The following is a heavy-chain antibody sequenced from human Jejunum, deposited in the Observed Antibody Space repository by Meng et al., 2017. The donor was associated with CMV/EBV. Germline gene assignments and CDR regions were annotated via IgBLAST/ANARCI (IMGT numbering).Heavy chain of an antibody. Sequence: SWVGPGFIFSNYEMNWVRQAPGKGLEWISFISNRASAIQYADSVKGRFTVSRDNAKNSLYLQMNSLRAEDTGMYYCVRDTAMVPLWGQGTQVTVSS. CDR1: GFIFSNYE. CDR3: VRDTAMVPL. V-gene: IGHV3-48*03. D-gene: IGHD5-18*01. J-gene: IGHJ4*02. CDR2: ISNRASAI.